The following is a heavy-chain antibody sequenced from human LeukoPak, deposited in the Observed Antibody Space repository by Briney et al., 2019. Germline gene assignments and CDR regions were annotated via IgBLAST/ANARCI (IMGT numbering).Heavy chain of an antibody. J-gene: IGHJ6*03. CDR2: ISAYNGNT. D-gene: IGHD3-9*01. CDR3: ARGGTVLRYFDWLFSDYYMDV. Sequence: ASVKVSCKASGYTFTSYGISWVRQAPGQGLEWMGWISAYNGNTNYAQKFQGRVTMTRDMSTSTVYMELSSLRSEDTAVYYCARGGTVLRYFDWLFSDYYMDVWGKGTTVTVSS. CDR1: GYTFTSYG. V-gene: IGHV1-18*01.